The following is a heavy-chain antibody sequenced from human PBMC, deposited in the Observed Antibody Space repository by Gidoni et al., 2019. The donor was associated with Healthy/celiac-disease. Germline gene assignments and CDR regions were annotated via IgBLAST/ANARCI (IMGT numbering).Heavy chain of an antibody. Sequence: QLQLQESGPGLVKPSETLSLTCTGSGGSLSCSSYYWGWIRQPPGKGLEWIGSIYFSGSTYYNPSLTSRVTISVDTSKNQFSLKLSSVTAADTAVYYCARNGYVDTAMVDFDYWGQGTLVTVSS. V-gene: IGHV4-39*01. CDR2: IYFSGST. CDR3: ARNGYVDTAMVDFDY. J-gene: IGHJ4*02. D-gene: IGHD5-18*01. CDR1: GGSLSCSSYY.